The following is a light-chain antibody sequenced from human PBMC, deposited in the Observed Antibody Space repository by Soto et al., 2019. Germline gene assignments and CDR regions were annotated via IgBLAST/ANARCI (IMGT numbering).Light chain of an antibody. Sequence: DIQMTQSPSSLSASVGDRVIITCRTSQSVSTYLNWYQQRPGKAPKLLIYGASSLQSGVPSRFSGSGSGTHFTLTISSLQPEDFATYYCQEGSTLLTFGGGTKVDIK. V-gene: IGKV1-39*01. CDR2: GAS. J-gene: IGKJ4*01. CDR1: QSVSTY. CDR3: QEGSTLLT.